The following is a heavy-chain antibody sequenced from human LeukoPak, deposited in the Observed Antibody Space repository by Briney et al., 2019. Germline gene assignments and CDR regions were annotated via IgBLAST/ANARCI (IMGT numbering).Heavy chain of an antibody. V-gene: IGHV3-30*03. CDR1: GFTFSSYG. CDR3: ATDSSPDY. D-gene: IGHD6-13*01. Sequence: GGSLRLSCAASGFTFSSYGMHWVRQAPGKGLEWVAIISYDGSNKYYADSVKGRFTISRDNSKNTLYLQMNSLRTEDTAVYYCATDSSPDYWGQGTLVTVSS. CDR2: ISYDGSNK. J-gene: IGHJ4*02.